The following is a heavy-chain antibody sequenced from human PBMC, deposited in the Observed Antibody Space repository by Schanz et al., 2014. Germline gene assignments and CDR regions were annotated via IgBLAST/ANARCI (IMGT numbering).Heavy chain of an antibody. CDR2: ISASGGTT. V-gene: IGHV3-23*01. D-gene: IGHD3-10*01. Sequence: EVQLLESGGGLVQPGGSLRLSCAASGFTFSTDTMSWVRQAPGKGLEWVSAISASGGTTYYADSVKGRFTISRDNSKNTLYLQMNSLRAEDTAVYHCVSSGSYSSYAFWGQGTLVTVSS. J-gene: IGHJ4*02. CDR1: GFTFSTDT. CDR3: VSSGSYSSYAF.